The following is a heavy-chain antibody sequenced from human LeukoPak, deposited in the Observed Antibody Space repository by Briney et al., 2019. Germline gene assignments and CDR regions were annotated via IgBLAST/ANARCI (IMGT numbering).Heavy chain of an antibody. D-gene: IGHD3-22*01. V-gene: IGHV3-48*01. Sequence: GGSLRLSCAASGFTFSSYSMNWVRQAPGKGLEWVSYISSSSSTIYYADSVKSRFTISRDNAKNSLYLQMSSLRAEDTAVYYCARALRGSYYYDSSLIWFDPWGQGTLVTVSS. CDR3: ARALRGSYYYDSSLIWFDP. J-gene: IGHJ5*02. CDR1: GFTFSSYS. CDR2: ISSSSSTI.